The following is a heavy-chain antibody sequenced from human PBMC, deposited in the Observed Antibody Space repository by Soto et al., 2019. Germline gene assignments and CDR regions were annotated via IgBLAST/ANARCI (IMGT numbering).Heavy chain of an antibody. J-gene: IGHJ4*02. D-gene: IGHD4-17*01. V-gene: IGHV4-39*01. CDR1: GGSISSSNHY. Sequence: PSETLSLTCTVSGGSISSSNHYWVWIRQPTGKGLEWIGSIYYSGSAYYNPSLKSRVTISVDTSKNQFSLKLNSVTAADTAVYYCARSHTYGGAYWGQGTLVTVSS. CDR2: IYYSGSA. CDR3: ARSHTYGGAY.